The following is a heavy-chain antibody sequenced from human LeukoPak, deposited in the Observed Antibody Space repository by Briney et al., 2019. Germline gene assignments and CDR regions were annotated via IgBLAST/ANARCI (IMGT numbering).Heavy chain of an antibody. V-gene: IGHV4-59*01. J-gene: IGHJ4*02. CDR2: IYYSGST. CDR3: ARDRRITIFGVVTAYFDY. Sequence: SETLSLTCTLSGGSISSYYWSWVRQPPGEGLGWIGYIYYSGSTNYNTSLKSRVTISVDTSKNQFSLKLSSVTAADTAVYYCARDRRITIFGVVTAYFDYWGQGTLVTVSS. CDR1: GGSISSYY. D-gene: IGHD3-3*01.